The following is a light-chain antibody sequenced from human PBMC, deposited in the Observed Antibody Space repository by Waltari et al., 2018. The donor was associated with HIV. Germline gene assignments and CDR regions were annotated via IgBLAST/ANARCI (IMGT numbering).Light chain of an antibody. V-gene: IGKV3-15*01. CDR1: QSVSSN. CDR3: QQYNNWPPYT. J-gene: IGKJ2*01. Sequence: EIVLTQSPATLSVSPGERATLSCRASQSVSSNLPWYQQKPGQATRLLIYGASTRATGIPARFSGSGSGTEFTLTISSLQSEDFAVYYCQQYNNWPPYTFGQGTKLESK. CDR2: GAS.